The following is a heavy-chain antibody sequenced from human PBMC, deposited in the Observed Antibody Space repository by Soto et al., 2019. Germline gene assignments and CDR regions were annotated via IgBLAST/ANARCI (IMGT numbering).Heavy chain of an antibody. CDR1: GFTVSSNY. CDR2: IYSGGST. V-gene: IGHV3-53*01. D-gene: IGHD4-17*01. J-gene: IGHJ6*02. Sequence: EVQLVESGGGLIQPGGSLRLSCAASGFTVSSNYMSWVRQAPGKGLEWVSVIYSGGSTYYADSVKGRFTISRDNSKNTLSLQMNSRRAEDTAVYYCASYYGDYVGLYYGMDVWGQGTTVTVSS. CDR3: ASYYGDYVGLYYGMDV.